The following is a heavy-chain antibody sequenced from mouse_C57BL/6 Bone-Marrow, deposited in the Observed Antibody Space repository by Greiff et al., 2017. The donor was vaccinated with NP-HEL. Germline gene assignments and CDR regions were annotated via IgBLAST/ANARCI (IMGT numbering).Heavy chain of an antibody. CDR3: TRDYYGSSFAY. V-gene: IGHV5-9-1*02. D-gene: IGHD1-1*01. Sequence: EVKVEESGEGLVKPGGSLKLSCAASGFTFSSYGMSWVRQPPEKRLEWVAYISRGGDYIYSADTVKGRFTISRDNARNPLYLQMRSLKSEDTAMYYCTRDYYGSSFAYWGQGTLVTVSA. CDR2: ISRGGDYI. CDR1: GFTFSSYG. J-gene: IGHJ3*01.